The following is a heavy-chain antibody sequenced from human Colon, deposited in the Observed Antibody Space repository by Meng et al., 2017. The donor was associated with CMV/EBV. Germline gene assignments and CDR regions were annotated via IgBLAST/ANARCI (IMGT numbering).Heavy chain of an antibody. V-gene: IGHV4-31*03. Sequence: GTVSGASVSSHNYFWSWLRQHPGKGLEWIAYISYSESTYFNPSLKSRVSISLDTSKNQFSLRLSSVAAADTAVYYCAKGGGIQYFDFWGQGTLVTVSS. CDR1: GASVSSHNYF. D-gene: IGHD3-16*01. CDR3: AKGGGIQYFDF. CDR2: ISYSEST. J-gene: IGHJ4*02.